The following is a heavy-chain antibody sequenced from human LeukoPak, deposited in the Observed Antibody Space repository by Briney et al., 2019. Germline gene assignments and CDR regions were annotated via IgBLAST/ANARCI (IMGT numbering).Heavy chain of an antibody. CDR3: ARDIRYFDWLLLPPSAGMDV. V-gene: IGHV1-46*01. D-gene: IGHD3-9*01. J-gene: IGHJ6*02. Sequence: ASVKVSCKASGYTFTSYYMHWVRQAPGQGLEWMGIINPSGGSTSYAQKFQGRVTMTRDTSTSTVYMELSSLRSEDTAVYYCARDIRYFDWLLLPPSAGMDVWGQGTTVTVSS. CDR1: GYTFTSYY. CDR2: INPSGGST.